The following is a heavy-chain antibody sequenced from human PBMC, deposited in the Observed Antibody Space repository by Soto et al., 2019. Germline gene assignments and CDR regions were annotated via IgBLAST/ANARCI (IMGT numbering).Heavy chain of an antibody. CDR1: GYTFTSYG. D-gene: IGHD4-17*01. Sequence: ASVKVSCKASGYTFTSYGISWVRQAPGQGLEWMGWISAYNGNTNYAQKLQGRVTMTTDTSTSTAYMELRSLRSDDTAVYYCARVNYGDYEEYYYYYYMDVWGKGTTVTVS. V-gene: IGHV1-18*01. CDR2: ISAYNGNT. J-gene: IGHJ6*03. CDR3: ARVNYGDYEEYYYYYYMDV.